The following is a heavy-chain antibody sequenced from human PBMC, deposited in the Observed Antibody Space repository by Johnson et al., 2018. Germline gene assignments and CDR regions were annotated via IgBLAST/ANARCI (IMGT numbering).Heavy chain of an antibody. D-gene: IGHD2-2*01. V-gene: IGHV4-59*01. CDR2: IYYSGST. CDR3: AREFLGYCSSTRCYGAFDI. J-gene: IGHJ3*02. CDR1: GGSISSYY. Sequence: VQLQESGPGLVKPSETLSLTCTVSGGSISSYYWSWIRQPPGKGLEWIGYIYYSGSTNYNPSLKSRVTISVDTSKNQFSLKLIAVTAADTAVYYCAREFLGYCSSTRCYGAFDIWGQGTMVTVSS.